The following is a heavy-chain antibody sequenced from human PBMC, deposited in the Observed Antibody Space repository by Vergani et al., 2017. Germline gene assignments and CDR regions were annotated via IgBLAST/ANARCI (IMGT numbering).Heavy chain of an antibody. V-gene: IGHV4-61*02. Sequence: QVQLPESGPRLVRPSQTLSLTCTVSGGSINTGAYYWSWIRQPAGKGLEWIGRVYTSGMTNYNPSLKSRVTILVDRSKSQLSLKLTSVTAGDTAMYFCARELSYYYGSGSDDYNPYYYEGMDVWGPGTTVTVSS. J-gene: IGHJ6*02. CDR1: GGSINTGAYY. CDR2: VYTSGMT. CDR3: ARELSYYYGSGSDDYNPYYYEGMDV. D-gene: IGHD3-10*01.